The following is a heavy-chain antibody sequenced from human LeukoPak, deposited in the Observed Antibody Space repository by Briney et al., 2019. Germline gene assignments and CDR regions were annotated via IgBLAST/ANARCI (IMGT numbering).Heavy chain of an antibody. Sequence: PSETLSLTCAVYGGSFSGYYWSWIRQPPGKGLEWIGEINHSGSTNYNPSLKSRVTISVDTSKNQFSLKLSSVTAADTAVYYCARGRLTRQGVVVIKGLDYWGQGTLVTVSS. D-gene: IGHD3-22*01. CDR2: INHSGST. CDR1: GGSFSGYY. V-gene: IGHV4-34*01. J-gene: IGHJ4*02. CDR3: ARGRLTRQGVVVIKGLDY.